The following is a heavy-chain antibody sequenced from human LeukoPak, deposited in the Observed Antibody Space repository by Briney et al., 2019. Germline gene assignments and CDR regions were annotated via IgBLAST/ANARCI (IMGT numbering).Heavy chain of an antibody. CDR2: IHHSGIT. J-gene: IGHJ6*03. CDR3: ARSPNIAAAGTGYMDV. CDR1: GYSISSGFY. V-gene: IGHV4-38-2*02. D-gene: IGHD6-13*01. Sequence: SETLSLTCTVSGYSISSGFYWGWIRQPPGKGLEWIGTIHHSGITYYNPFLKSRVTISVDTSKNQFSLKVSSVTAADTAVYYCARSPNIAAAGTGYMDVWGTGTAVTVSS.